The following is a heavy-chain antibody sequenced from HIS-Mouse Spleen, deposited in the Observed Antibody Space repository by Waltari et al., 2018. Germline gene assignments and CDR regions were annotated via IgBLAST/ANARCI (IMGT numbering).Heavy chain of an antibody. CDR2: SNSNSGGR. J-gene: IGHJ3*02. Sequence: QVQLVQSGAEVKKPGASVKVSCKASGYTFTGYYMHWVRQAPGQGLEWMGRSNSNSGGRNYAKKFQGRVTMTRDTSISTAYRELSRLRSDDTAVYYCERGGNCDDAFDIWGQGTMVTVSS. D-gene: IGHD1-1*01. V-gene: IGHV1-2*06. CDR3: ERGGNCDDAFDI. CDR1: GYTFTGYY.